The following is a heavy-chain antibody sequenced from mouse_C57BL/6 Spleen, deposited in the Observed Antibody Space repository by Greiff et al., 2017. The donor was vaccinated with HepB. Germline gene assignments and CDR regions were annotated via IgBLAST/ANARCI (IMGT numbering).Heavy chain of an antibody. D-gene: IGHD1-1*01. V-gene: IGHV1-15*01. CDR2: IDPETGGT. CDR3: TRSDYGRRLDD. Sequence: QVQLKQSGAELVRPGASVTLSCKASGYTFTDYEMHWVKQTPVHGLEWIGAIDPETGGTAYNQKFKGKAILTADKSSSTAYMELRSLTSEDSAVYYCTRSDYGRRLDDWGQGTTLTVSS. CDR1: GYTFTDYE. J-gene: IGHJ2*01.